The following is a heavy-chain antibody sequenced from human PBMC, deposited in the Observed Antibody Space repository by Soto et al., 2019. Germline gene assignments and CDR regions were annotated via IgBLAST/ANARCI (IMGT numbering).Heavy chain of an antibody. CDR2: IWYDGSNK. D-gene: IGHD3-16*01. Sequence: QVQLVESGGGVVQPGRSLRLSCAASGFTFSSHGMHWVRQAPGKGLEWVAVIWYDGSNKYYADSVKGRFTISRDDSKNMVYLQMNSLRAEDTAVYYCVRDGGDSIQAPYWGQGTLVTVSS. CDR3: VRDGGDSIQAPY. J-gene: IGHJ4*02. V-gene: IGHV3-33*01. CDR1: GFTFSSHG.